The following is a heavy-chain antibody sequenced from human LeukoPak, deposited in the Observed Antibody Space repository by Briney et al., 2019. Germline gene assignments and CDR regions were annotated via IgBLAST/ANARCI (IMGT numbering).Heavy chain of an antibody. CDR3: AKVVYYGSGSLGGFDY. Sequence: TGGSLRLSCAASGFTFSSYGMHWVRQAPGKGLEWVAFIRYDGSNKYYADSVKGRFTISRDNSKNTLYLQMNSLRAEDTAVYYCAKVVYYGSGSLGGFDYWGQGTLVTVSS. J-gene: IGHJ4*02. CDR2: IRYDGSNK. CDR1: GFTFSSYG. V-gene: IGHV3-30*02. D-gene: IGHD3-10*01.